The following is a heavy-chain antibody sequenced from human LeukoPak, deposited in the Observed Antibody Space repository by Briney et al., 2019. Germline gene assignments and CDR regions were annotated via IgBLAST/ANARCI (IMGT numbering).Heavy chain of an antibody. CDR1: GTSISSGVYY. CDR3: ARYYCSSSDCPGIDY. J-gene: IGHJ4*02. Sequence: SETLSLTCTVSGTSISSGVYYWSWIRQPPGKGLEWIGYISYSGNTYYNPSLKSRLTISIDTSKSQFSLKLTSVTAADTAVYYCARYYCSSSDCPGIDYWGQGTLVTVSS. D-gene: IGHD2-2*01. V-gene: IGHV4-30-4*01. CDR2: ISYSGNT.